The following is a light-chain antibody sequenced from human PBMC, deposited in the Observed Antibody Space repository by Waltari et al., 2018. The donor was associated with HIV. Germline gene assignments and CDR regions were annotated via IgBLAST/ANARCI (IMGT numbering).Light chain of an antibody. V-gene: IGKV1-12*01. CDR3: QQASSFPHT. Sequence: IQMTQSPSYVSASIGDTLPLSCRANESIGDLLAWYQQRPGEAPRLLVYSASRRESGVPSKFFAFGADTEFTLTITGLESEDFATYYCQQASSFPHTFGGGTKV. J-gene: IGKJ4*01. CDR1: ESIGDL. CDR2: SAS.